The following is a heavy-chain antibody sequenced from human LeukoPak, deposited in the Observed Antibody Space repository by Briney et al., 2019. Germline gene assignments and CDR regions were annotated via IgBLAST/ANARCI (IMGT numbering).Heavy chain of an antibody. J-gene: IGHJ5*02. CDR3: ATSGSLPWPFDP. CDR2: INPNSGGT. V-gene: IGHV1-2*02. Sequence: ASVKVSCKASGYTFTSYDINWVRQATGQGLEWMGWINPNSGGTNYAQKFQGRVTMTRDTSISTAYMELSRLRSDDTAVYYCATSGSLPWPFDPWGQGTLVTVSS. CDR1: GYTFTSYD. D-gene: IGHD1-26*01.